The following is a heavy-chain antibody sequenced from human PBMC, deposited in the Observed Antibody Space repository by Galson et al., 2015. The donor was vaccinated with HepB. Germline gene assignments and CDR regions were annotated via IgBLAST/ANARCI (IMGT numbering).Heavy chain of an antibody. Sequence: QSGAEVKKPGESLKISCKGSGYSFTSYWIGWVRQMPGKGLEWMGIIYPGDSDTRYSPSFQGQVTISADESISPAYLQWSSLKASDTAMYYCARQGDIAVAGTYFDYWGQGTLVTVSS. CDR1: GYSFTSYW. V-gene: IGHV5-51*01. D-gene: IGHD6-19*01. CDR2: IYPGDSDT. CDR3: ARQGDIAVAGTYFDY. J-gene: IGHJ4*02.